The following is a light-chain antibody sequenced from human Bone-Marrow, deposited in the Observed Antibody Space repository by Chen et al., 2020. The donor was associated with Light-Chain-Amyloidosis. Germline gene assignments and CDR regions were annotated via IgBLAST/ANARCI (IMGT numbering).Light chain of an antibody. CDR1: SSDVGSYNL. CDR3: CSYAGSSTPWV. V-gene: IGLV2-23*02. J-gene: IGLJ3*02. CDR2: EVS. Sequence: SALTKPASLSGSPGQSITLSSPGTSSDVGSYNLVSWYQQHPGKAPKLMIYEVSKRPSGVSNRFSGSKSGNTASLTISGLQAEDEADYYCCSYAGSSTPWVFGGGTKLTVL.